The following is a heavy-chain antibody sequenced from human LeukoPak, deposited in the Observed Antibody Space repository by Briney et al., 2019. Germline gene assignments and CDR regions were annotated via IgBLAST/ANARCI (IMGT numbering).Heavy chain of an antibody. V-gene: IGHV3-20*04. J-gene: IGHJ6*03. CDR1: GFTFDDYG. CDR2: INWNGGST. Sequence: PGGSLRLSCAASGFTFDDYGMSWVRQAPGKGLEWVSGINWNGGSTGYADSVKGRFTISRDNAKNSLYLQVNSLRAEDTALYYCARAISDYYYMDVWGKGTTVTVSS. CDR3: ARAISDYYYMDV.